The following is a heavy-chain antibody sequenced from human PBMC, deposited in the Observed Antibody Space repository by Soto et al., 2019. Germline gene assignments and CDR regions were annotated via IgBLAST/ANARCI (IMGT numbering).Heavy chain of an antibody. D-gene: IGHD6-13*01. V-gene: IGHV4-34*01. CDR3: ARGPKGYSSTWYVD. Sequence: QVQLQQWGAGLLKPSETLSLTCAVYGGSFSGYCWSWISQPPGKGLEWIGEINHSGSTNYNPSLKSRVTISVDTSKNQFSLKLSSVTAADTAVYYCARGPKGYSSTWYVDWGQGTLVTVSS. J-gene: IGHJ4*02. CDR1: GGSFSGYC. CDR2: INHSGST.